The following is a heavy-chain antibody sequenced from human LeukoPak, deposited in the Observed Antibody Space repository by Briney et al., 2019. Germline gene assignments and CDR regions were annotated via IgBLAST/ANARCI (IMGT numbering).Heavy chain of an antibody. CDR3: ARRSGYYLPFDY. CDR2: LYSGGNT. Sequence: GGSLRLSCAASGLTVSSNYMSWVRQAPGKGLEWASVLYSGGNTYYADSVKGRFSISRDNSKNTLYLQMNSLRAEDTAVYYCARRSGYYLPFDYWGQGTLVTVSS. J-gene: IGHJ4*02. D-gene: IGHD3-22*01. CDR1: GLTVSSNY. V-gene: IGHV3-53*01.